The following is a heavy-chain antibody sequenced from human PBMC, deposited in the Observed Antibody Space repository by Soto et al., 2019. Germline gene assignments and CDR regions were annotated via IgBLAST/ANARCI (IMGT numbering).Heavy chain of an antibody. CDR3: VRGTLTPGLDN. D-gene: IGHD1-7*01. Sequence: QPGGSRRRSCAASGFTFTSYWMNWVRQAPGKGLEWVANIGRDGSDQNYVDSVKGRFTISRDNAKNSLYLQINSLRVEDTAVYYCVRGTLTPGLDNWGQGSRVTVSS. V-gene: IGHV3-7*03. CDR1: GFTFTSYW. CDR2: IGRDGSDQ. J-gene: IGHJ4*02.